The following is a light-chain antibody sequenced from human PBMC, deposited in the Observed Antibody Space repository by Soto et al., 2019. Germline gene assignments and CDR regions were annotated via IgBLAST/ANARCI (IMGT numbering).Light chain of an antibody. V-gene: IGKV1-39*01. CDR2: AAS. CDR3: QQNNTYSWT. Sequence: DIQTTESPSSLSASVGDRVTITCRASQSISSNLNWYQQKPGKAPKLLIYAASSLQSGVPSRFSGGGSGTEFALTISSLQPDDFATYYCQQNNTYSWTFGPGTKVDI. CDR1: QSISSN. J-gene: IGKJ1*01.